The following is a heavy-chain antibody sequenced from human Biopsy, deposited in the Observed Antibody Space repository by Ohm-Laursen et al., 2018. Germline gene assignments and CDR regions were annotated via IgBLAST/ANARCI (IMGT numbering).Heavy chain of an antibody. J-gene: IGHJ5*01. V-gene: IGHV3-74*01. CDR3: ARDASQGFDS. CDR1: GFTFNNYW. Sequence: SLRLSCSASGFTFNNYWMHWVRHAPGKGLVWVPRSNTDGSHTNYADSVKGRFTTSTDNAKNTLYLYMSSLTVEDTDVYFCARDASQGFDSWGQGTLVTVSS. CDR2: SNTDGSHT.